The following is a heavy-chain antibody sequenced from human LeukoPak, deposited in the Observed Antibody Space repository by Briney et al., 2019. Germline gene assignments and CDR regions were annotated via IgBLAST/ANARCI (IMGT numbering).Heavy chain of an antibody. J-gene: IGHJ5*02. CDR2: IYYSGST. Sequence: SQTLSLTCTVSGGSISSGDYYWSWIRQPPGKGLEWIGYIYYSGSTYYNPSLKSRVTISVDTSKNQFSLKLSSVTAADTAVYYCARDGRSSYCSGGSCPHWFDPWGQGTLVTASS. CDR1: GGSISSGDYY. CDR3: ARDGRSSYCSGGSCPHWFDP. D-gene: IGHD2-15*01. V-gene: IGHV4-30-4*01.